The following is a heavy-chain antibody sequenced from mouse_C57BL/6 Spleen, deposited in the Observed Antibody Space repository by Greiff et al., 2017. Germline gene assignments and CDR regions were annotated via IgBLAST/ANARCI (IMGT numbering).Heavy chain of an antibody. CDR3: ARHHYGSTAWCAY. CDR1: GFTFTDYY. V-gene: IGHV7-3*01. J-gene: IGHJ3*01. Sequence: EVKLVESGGGLVQPGGSLSLSCAASGFTFTDYYMSWFRQPPGKALAWLGFIRNKAHGYTTEYSASVKGRFTISRDNSQSILYLQMNALRAEDSATYYCARHHYGSTAWCAYWGQGTLVTVSA. D-gene: IGHD1-1*01. CDR2: IRNKAHGYTT.